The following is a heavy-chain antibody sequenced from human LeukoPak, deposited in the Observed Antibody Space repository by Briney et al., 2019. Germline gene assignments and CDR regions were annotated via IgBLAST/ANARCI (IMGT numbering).Heavy chain of an antibody. V-gene: IGHV1-18*01. CDR1: AYSFVLYG. J-gene: IGHJ3*02. D-gene: IGHD2-15*01. CDR2: ISTYNGNT. Sequence: ASVTVSFSSSAYSFVLYGISWVRQAPAQGPEWMGWISTYNGNTKYAQKFQGRGTMTTDTSTSTAYMKLRRLRSEDTAVYYCARISRGVFDIWGQGTMVTASP. CDR3: ARISRGVFDI.